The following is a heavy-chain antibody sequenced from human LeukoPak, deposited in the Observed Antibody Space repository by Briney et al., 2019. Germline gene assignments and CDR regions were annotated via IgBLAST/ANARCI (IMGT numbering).Heavy chain of an antibody. CDR3: ARAFDPPQELDY. CDR1: GYTFTSYG. D-gene: IGHD3-9*01. Sequence: GASVKASCKASGYTFTSYGISWVRQAPGQGLEWMGWISAYNGNTNYAQKLQGRVTMTSDTSTSTAYMELRSLRSDDTAVYYCARAFDPPQELDYWGQGTLVTVSS. V-gene: IGHV1-18*01. CDR2: ISAYNGNT. J-gene: IGHJ4*02.